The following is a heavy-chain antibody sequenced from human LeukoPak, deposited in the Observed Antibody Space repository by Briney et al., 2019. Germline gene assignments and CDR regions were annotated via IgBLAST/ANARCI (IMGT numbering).Heavy chain of an antibody. V-gene: IGHV1-2*02. D-gene: IGHD2-21*02. Sequence: ASVKVSCKASGYTFTGYYMHWVRQAPGQGLEWVGWINPKNGGSNYAQKFQGRVTMTRDRSISTAYMELSRLTSDDTAVYYCARLENCGGDCSNLLYWGQGTLVTVSS. CDR1: GYTFTGYY. CDR2: INPKNGGS. CDR3: ARLENCGGDCSNLLY. J-gene: IGHJ4*02.